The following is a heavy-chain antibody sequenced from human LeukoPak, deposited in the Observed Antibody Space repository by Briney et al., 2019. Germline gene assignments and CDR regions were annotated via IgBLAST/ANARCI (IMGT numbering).Heavy chain of an antibody. CDR3: ARVRIGETSYDASDV. CDR1: GGSISSYY. CDR2: IYITGST. Sequence: SETLSLTCTVSGGSISSYYWTWLRQPPGKGLEWVGDIYITGSTNYNPYLKRRVTMSVDTSKNQFSLRLSSVTAADTAVYYCARVRIGETSYDASDVWGLGTMVTVSS. V-gene: IGHV4-59*13. J-gene: IGHJ3*01. D-gene: IGHD1-26*01.